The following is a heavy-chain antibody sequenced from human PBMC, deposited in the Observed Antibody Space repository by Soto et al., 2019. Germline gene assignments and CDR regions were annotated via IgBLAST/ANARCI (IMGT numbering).Heavy chain of an antibody. CDR1: GGSFSGYY. Sequence: NPSETLSLTCAVYGGSFSGYYWSWIRQPPGKGLEWIGEINHSGSTNYNPSLKSRVTISVDTSKNKFSLKLSSVTAADTAVYYCARASIAAAGTYYYYYYGMDVWGQGTAVTVSS. CDR3: ARASIAAAGTYYYYYYGMDV. J-gene: IGHJ6*02. CDR2: INHSGST. V-gene: IGHV4-34*01. D-gene: IGHD6-13*01.